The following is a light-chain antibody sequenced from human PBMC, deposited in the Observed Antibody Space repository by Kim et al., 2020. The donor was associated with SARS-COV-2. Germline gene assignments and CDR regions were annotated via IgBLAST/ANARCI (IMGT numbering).Light chain of an antibody. CDR1: KLGDKY. CDR3: QAWDSSTNWV. CDR2: QDS. J-gene: IGLJ3*02. Sequence: SYELTQPPSVSVSPGQTASITCSGDKLGDKYACWYQQKPGQSPVLVIYQDSKRSSGIPERFSGSNSGNTATLTISGTQAMDEADYYCQAWDSSTNWVFGGGTKVTVL. V-gene: IGLV3-1*01.